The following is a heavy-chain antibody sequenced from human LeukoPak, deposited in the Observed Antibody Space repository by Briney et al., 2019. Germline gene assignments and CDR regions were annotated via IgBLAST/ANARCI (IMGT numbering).Heavy chain of an antibody. J-gene: IGHJ4*02. CDR1: GFTFSSYG. CDR3: AKSRRDYYDSSGYPFDY. Sequence: GGSLRLSCAASGFTFSSYGMSWVRQAPGKGLEWVSAISGSGGSTYYADSVKGRFTISRDNSKNTLYLQMNSLRAEDTAVYYCAKSRRDYYDSSGYPFDYWGQGTLVTVSS. CDR2: ISGSGGST. D-gene: IGHD3-22*01. V-gene: IGHV3-23*01.